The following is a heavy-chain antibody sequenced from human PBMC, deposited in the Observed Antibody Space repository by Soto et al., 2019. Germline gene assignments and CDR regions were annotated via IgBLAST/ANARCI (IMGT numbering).Heavy chain of an antibody. Sequence: SVKVSCKASRFTFTSSAVQWVRQARVQRLEWIGWIVVGSGDTNYAQNFQERLTITRDMSTGTAYMELSSLRSEDTAVYFCAAGKSSGTYLYYYYYGMDVWGQGTTVTVSS. V-gene: IGHV1-58*01. CDR2: IVVGSGDT. CDR3: AAGKSSGTYLYYYYYGMDV. CDR1: RFTFTSSA. J-gene: IGHJ6*02. D-gene: IGHD1-26*01.